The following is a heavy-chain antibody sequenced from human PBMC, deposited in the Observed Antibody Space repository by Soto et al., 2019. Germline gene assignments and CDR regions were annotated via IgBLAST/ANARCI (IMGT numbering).Heavy chain of an antibody. J-gene: IGHJ4*02. CDR1: GGCISSGDYY. Sequence: SETLSLTCTVSGGCISSGDYYWSWIRQPPGKGLEWIGYIYYSGSTYYNPSLKSRVTISVDTSKNQFSLKLSSVTAADAAVYYCARVLRITMIVVGGGLFDYWGQGTLVTVSS. V-gene: IGHV4-30-4*01. D-gene: IGHD3-22*01. CDR2: IYYSGST. CDR3: ARVLRITMIVVGGGLFDY.